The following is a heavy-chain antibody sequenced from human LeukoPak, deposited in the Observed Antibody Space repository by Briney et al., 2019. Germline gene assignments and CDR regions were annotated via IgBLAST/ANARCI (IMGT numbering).Heavy chain of an antibody. Sequence: SATLSLTCTVSGGSISSYYWSWIRQPAGKGLEWIGRIYTSGSTNYNPSLKSRVTMSLDTSKNQCSLKLSSVTAPDTAVYYCAGYDFWSGSFDYWGQGTLVTVSS. V-gene: IGHV4-59*10. CDR2: IYTSGST. CDR1: GGSISSYY. D-gene: IGHD3-3*01. CDR3: AGYDFWSGSFDY. J-gene: IGHJ4*02.